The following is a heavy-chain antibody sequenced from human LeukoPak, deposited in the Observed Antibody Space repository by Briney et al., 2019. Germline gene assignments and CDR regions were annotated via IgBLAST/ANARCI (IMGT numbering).Heavy chain of an antibody. Sequence: GASVKVSCKASGYTFTNYGISWVRQAPGQGLEWMGWISAYNGNTNCAQKLQGRVTMTTDTSTSTAYMELRSLRSDDTAVYYCARVSRYFDWLSLNDYWGQGTLVTVSS. CDR3: ARVSRYFDWLSLNDY. D-gene: IGHD3-9*01. CDR1: GYTFTNYG. V-gene: IGHV1-18*01. CDR2: ISAYNGNT. J-gene: IGHJ4*02.